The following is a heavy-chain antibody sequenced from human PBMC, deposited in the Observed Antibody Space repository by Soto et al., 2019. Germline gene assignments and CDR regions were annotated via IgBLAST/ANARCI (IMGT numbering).Heavy chain of an antibody. CDR1: GFTFSSYA. Sequence: GGSLRLSCAASGFTFSSYAMSWVRQAPGKGLEWVSAISGSGGSTYYADSVKGRFTISRDNSKNTLYLQMNSLRAEDTAVYYCAKATYYDILTGYLYYFDYWGQGTLVTVSS. J-gene: IGHJ4*02. CDR3: AKATYYDILTGYLYYFDY. V-gene: IGHV3-23*01. CDR2: ISGSGGST. D-gene: IGHD3-9*01.